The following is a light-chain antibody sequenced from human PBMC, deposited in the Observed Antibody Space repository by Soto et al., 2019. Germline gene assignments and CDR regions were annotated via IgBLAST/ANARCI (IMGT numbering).Light chain of an antibody. J-gene: IGKJ1*01. CDR2: GVS. Sequence: EIVMTQSPATLSVSPGERATLSCRASQSVGSDLAWYQQKPGQAPRLLIYGVSTRATGVPARFSGSGSGTEFTLTISSLQPEDFAVYYCQHYYYWPPWTFGQGTKVDIK. V-gene: IGKV3-15*01. CDR3: QHYYYWPPWT. CDR1: QSVGSD.